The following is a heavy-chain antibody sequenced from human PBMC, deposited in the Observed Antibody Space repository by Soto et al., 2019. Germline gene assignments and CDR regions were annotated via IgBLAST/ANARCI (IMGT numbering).Heavy chain of an antibody. CDR2: IDPSGGDT. V-gene: IGHV1-46*02. CDR1: GYTFNRHY. Sequence: QVQLVQSGAEVRKPGASVKVSCKASGYTFNRHYIQWVRQAPGQGLEWMGMIDPSGGDTNYAKKFQGRVTLTSDTSTSTVDMELSSLSSEDTAGYYCAKRRGVGLTRSSVDYWGPGTLVIVSS. CDR3: AKRRGVGLTRSSVDY. D-gene: IGHD1-26*01. J-gene: IGHJ4*02.